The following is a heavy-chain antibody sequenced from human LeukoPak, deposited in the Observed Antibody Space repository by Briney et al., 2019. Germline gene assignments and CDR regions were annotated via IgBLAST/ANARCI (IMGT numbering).Heavy chain of an antibody. D-gene: IGHD3-3*01. CDR1: GGSFSGYY. CDR2: INHSGST. Sequence: TASETLSLTCAVYGGSFSGYYWSWIRQPPGKGLEWIGEINHSGSTNYNPSLKSRVTISVDTSKNQFSLKLSSVTAADTAVYYCARSPVLRFLEWLPRANYYMDVWGKGTTDTVSS. V-gene: IGHV4-34*01. CDR3: ARSPVLRFLEWLPRANYYMDV. J-gene: IGHJ6*03.